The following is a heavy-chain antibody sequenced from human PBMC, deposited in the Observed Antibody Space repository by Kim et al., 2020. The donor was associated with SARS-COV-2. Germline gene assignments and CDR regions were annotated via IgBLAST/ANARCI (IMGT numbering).Heavy chain of an antibody. V-gene: IGHV3-30*01. J-gene: IGHJ6*02. CDR3: ARDSYGMDV. Sequence: KKYYEDSVQGRFTISRDNSKNTLYLQMNSLRAEDTAVYYCARDSYGMDVWGQGTTVTVSS. CDR2: KK.